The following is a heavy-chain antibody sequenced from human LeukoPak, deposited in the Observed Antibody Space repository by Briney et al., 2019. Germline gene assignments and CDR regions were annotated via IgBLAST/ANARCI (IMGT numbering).Heavy chain of an antibody. CDR1: GGSISSHY. CDR3: ARAGITIFGVVSEGFDP. D-gene: IGHD3-3*01. Sequence: SETLSLTCTVSGGSISSHYWSWIRQPPGKGLEWIGYIYYSGSTNYNPSLKSRVTISVDTSKNQFSLKLSSVTAADTAVYYCARAGITIFGVVSEGFDPWSQGTLVTVSS. CDR2: IYYSGST. V-gene: IGHV4-59*11. J-gene: IGHJ5*02.